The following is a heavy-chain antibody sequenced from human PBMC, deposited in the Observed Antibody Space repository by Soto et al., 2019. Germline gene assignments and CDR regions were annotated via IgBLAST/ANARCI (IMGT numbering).Heavy chain of an antibody. CDR1: GFTFSSYA. CDR3: ASRSSGWYFDY. CDR2: ISGSGGST. J-gene: IGHJ4*02. Sequence: SLRLSCAASGFTFSSYAMNWVRQAPGKGLEWVSVISGSGGSTYYADSVKGRFTISRDNSKNTLYLQMNSLRVEDTAVYYCASRSSGWYFDYWGQGTLVTVPQ. D-gene: IGHD6-19*01. V-gene: IGHV3-23*01.